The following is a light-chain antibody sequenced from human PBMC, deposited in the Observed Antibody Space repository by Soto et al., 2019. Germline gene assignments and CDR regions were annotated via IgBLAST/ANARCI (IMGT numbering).Light chain of an antibody. Sequence: QAVVTQPPSASETPGQSVTISCSGSSSNIGKNTVHWYQKLPRTAPKLLIKNNSQRPSGVPDRFSGSKSGTSASLVISGLQSEDEADYYCAAWEDSLNGVLFGGGTKLTVL. CDR3: AAWEDSLNGVL. CDR1: SSNIGKNT. V-gene: IGLV1-44*01. J-gene: IGLJ2*01. CDR2: NNS.